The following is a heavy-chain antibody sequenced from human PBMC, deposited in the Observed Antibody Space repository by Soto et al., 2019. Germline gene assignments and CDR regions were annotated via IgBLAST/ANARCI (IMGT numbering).Heavy chain of an antibody. V-gene: IGHV3-33*01. CDR1: GFTFSSYG. J-gene: IGHJ6*02. Sequence: LRLSCAASGFTFSSYGMHWVRQAPGKGLEWVAVIWYDGSNKYYADSVKGRFTISRDNSKNTLYLQMNSLRAEDTAVYYCARDPRSDFWSGYYTHYYYYGMDVWGQGTMRTVSS. CDR3: ARDPRSDFWSGYYTHYYYYGMDV. D-gene: IGHD3-3*01. CDR2: IWYDGSNK.